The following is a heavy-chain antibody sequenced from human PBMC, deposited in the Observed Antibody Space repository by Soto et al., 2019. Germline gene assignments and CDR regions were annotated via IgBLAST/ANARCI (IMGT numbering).Heavy chain of an antibody. CDR2: IYYSGTT. V-gene: IGHV4-59*11. Sequence: SETLSLTCTVSGDSISSHYWSWIRQPPGKGLEWIGYIYYSGTTNYKPSLKSRVTISLDTSKNQFSLKLNSVTAADTAVYYCARAYYDFWSGPVYYYMDVWGKGTTVTVSS. D-gene: IGHD3-3*01. CDR3: ARAYYDFWSGPVYYYMDV. J-gene: IGHJ6*03. CDR1: GDSISSHY.